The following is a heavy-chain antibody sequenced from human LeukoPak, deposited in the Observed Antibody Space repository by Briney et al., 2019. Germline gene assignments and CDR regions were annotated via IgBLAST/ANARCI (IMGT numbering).Heavy chain of an antibody. CDR3: ARALQDGRYYYYGMDV. V-gene: IGHV3-53*01. D-gene: IGHD4-17*01. CDR2: IYSGGST. CDR1: GPTVSSKY. Sequence: GGSLRLSCAASGPTVSSKYMSWVRQAPGKGLEWGSVIYSGGSTYYADSVKGRFTISRDNSKNTLYLQMNSLRAEDTAVYYCARALQDGRYYYYGMDVWGQGTTVTVSS. J-gene: IGHJ6*02.